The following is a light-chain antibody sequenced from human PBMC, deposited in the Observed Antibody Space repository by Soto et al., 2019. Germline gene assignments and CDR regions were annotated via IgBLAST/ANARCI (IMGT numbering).Light chain of an antibody. J-gene: IGKJ4*01. CDR3: QRYGTSLPLT. CDR2: GAS. CDR1: QSVSSNY. V-gene: IGKV3-20*01. Sequence: EIVLTPSPGTLSLSPGDRATLSCRASQSVSSNYLAWYQQKPGQAPRLLIYGASSRATGIPDRFSGSGSGTDFTLTISRLEPEDFAVYYCQRYGTSLPLTFGGGTKVEIK.